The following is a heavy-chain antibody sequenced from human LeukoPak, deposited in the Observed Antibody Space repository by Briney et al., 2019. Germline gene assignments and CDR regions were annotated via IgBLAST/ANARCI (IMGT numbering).Heavy chain of an antibody. V-gene: IGHV3-30*04. Sequence: PGGSLRLSCAASGFTFSSYAMHWVRQAPGKGLEWVAVISYDGSNKYCADSVKGRFTISRDNSKNTLYLQMNSLRAEDTAVYYCARDVRYYDSSGLDYWGQGTLVTVSS. CDR2: ISYDGSNK. D-gene: IGHD3-22*01. J-gene: IGHJ4*02. CDR1: GFTFSSYA. CDR3: ARDVRYYDSSGLDY.